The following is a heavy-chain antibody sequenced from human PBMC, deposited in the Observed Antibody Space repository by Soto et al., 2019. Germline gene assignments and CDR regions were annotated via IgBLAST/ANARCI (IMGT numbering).Heavy chain of an antibody. J-gene: IGHJ4*02. CDR1: GGSISSGDYY. V-gene: IGHV4-30-4*01. CDR3: ARWYYDSSGYYWGGYFDY. D-gene: IGHD3-22*01. Sequence: SETLSLTCTVSGGSISSGDYYWSWIRQPPGKGLEWIGYIYYSGSTYYNPSLKSRVTISVDTSKNQFSLKLSSVTAADTAVYYCARWYYDSSGYYWGGYFDYSGQGTLVTVSS. CDR2: IYYSGST.